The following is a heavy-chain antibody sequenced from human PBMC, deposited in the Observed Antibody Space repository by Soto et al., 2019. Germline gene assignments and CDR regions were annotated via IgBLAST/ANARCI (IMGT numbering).Heavy chain of an antibody. CDR1: GFTFSSYG. D-gene: IGHD4-17*01. Sequence: GGSLRLSCAASGFTFSSYGMHWVRQAPGKGLEWVAVISYDGSNKYYADSVKGRFTISRDNSKNTLYLQMNSLRAEDTAVYYCAKDRMSHDYGDYEREKWGQGTLVTVSS. V-gene: IGHV3-30*18. CDR3: AKDRMSHDYGDYEREK. CDR2: ISYDGSNK. J-gene: IGHJ4*02.